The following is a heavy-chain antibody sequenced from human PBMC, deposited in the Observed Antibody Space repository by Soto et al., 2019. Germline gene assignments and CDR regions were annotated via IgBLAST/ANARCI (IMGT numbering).Heavy chain of an antibody. CDR3: AREGSLYEDSISNCADY. D-gene: IGHD2-21*01. CDR2: ISSTSTYI. Sequence: EVQLVESGGGLVKAGGSLRLCCAASGFTFSSYSMNWVRQAPGKGLEWVSSISSTSTYIHYADSVKGRFTISRDNAKKSLYLQMNSLRAEDTAVYYCAREGSLYEDSISNCADYRGQGTLVNVSS. V-gene: IGHV3-21*01. CDR1: GFTFSSYS. J-gene: IGHJ4*02.